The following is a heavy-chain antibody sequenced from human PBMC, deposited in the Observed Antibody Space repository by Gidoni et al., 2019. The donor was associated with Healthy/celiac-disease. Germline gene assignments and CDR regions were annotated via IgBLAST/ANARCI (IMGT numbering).Heavy chain of an antibody. J-gene: IGHJ4*02. CDR2: IFHSGST. CDR3: ASWGRGSSWYVDY. CDR1: GGSISSSNW. Sequence: QVQLQESGPGLVKPSGTLSLTCAVSGGSISSSNWWSLVRQPPGKGLEWIGEIFHSGSTNSNPSLKSPVTISVDKSKNQFSLKLSSVTAADTAVYYCASWGRGSSWYVDYWGQGTLVTGSS. V-gene: IGHV4-4*02. D-gene: IGHD6-13*01.